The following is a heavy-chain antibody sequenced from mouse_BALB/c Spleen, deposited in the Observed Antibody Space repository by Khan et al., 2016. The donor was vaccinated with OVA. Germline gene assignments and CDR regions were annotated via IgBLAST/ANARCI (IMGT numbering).Heavy chain of an antibody. CDR3: AKDPPYYAMDY. V-gene: IGHV2-6-5*01. J-gene: IGHJ4*01. CDR1: GFSLTDYA. Sequence: QVQLKQSGPGLVAPSQSLSITCTVSGFSLTDYAVSWIRQPPGKGLEWLGVIWAGGSKYYNLALKSRLSISKDNSKSQVFLKMNSLQTDDTAMYYCAKDPPYYAMDYWGQGTSATVSS. CDR2: IWAGGSK.